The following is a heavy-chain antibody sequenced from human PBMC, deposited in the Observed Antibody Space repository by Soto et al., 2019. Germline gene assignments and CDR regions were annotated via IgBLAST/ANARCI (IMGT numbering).Heavy chain of an antibody. CDR1: GYTFTSYA. J-gene: IGHJ4*02. Sequence: RASVKVSCKASGYTFTSYAMHWVRQAPGQRLEWMGWINAGNGNTKYSQKFQGRVTITRDTSASTAYMELSSLRSEDTAVYYCARGSHIVVVTANPSPFDYWGQGTLVTVSS. CDR3: ARGSHIVVVTANPSPFDY. D-gene: IGHD2-21*02. V-gene: IGHV1-3*01. CDR2: INAGNGNT.